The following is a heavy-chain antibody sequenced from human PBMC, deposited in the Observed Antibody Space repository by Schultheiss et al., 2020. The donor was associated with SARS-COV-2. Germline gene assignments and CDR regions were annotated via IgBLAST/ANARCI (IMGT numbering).Heavy chain of an antibody. CDR1: GFTFDDYA. Sequence: GGSLRLSCAASGFTFDDYAMHWVRQAPGKGLEWVSGISWNSGSIGYADSVKGRFTISRDNAKNSLYLQMNSLRAEDTALYYCASEYGDYGFDYWGQGTLVTVSS. V-gene: IGHV3-9*01. CDR2: ISWNSGSI. CDR3: ASEYGDYGFDY. J-gene: IGHJ4*02. D-gene: IGHD4-17*01.